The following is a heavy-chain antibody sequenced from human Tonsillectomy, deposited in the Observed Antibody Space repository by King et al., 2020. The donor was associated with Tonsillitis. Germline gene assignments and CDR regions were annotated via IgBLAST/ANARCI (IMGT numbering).Heavy chain of an antibody. Sequence: VQLVESGGGLVKPGGSLRLSCAASGFTFSDYYMSWIRQAPGKGLEWVSYISSSGSTIYYADSVKGRFTIYRDNAKNSLYLQMNSLRAEDTAVYYCASDVAVHQYYFDYWGQGPLVTVSS. D-gene: IGHD2-2*01. CDR1: GFTFSDYY. V-gene: IGHV3-11*01. J-gene: IGHJ4*02. CDR2: ISSSGSTI. CDR3: ASDVAVHQYYFDY.